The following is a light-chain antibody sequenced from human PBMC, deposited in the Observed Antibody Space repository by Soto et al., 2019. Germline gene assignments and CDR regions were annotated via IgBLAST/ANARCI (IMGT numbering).Light chain of an antibody. CDR3: SSHTTYNTRV. J-gene: IGLJ1*01. V-gene: IGLV1-40*01. Sequence: QSVLTQPPSVSGAPGQRVTISCTGSSSNIGAGYDVPWYQQLPGTAPKLLIYGNSNRPSGVPDRFSGSKSGTSASLSISGLQADDEADYYCSSHTTYNTRVFGSGTKVTVL. CDR2: GNS. CDR1: SSNIGAGYD.